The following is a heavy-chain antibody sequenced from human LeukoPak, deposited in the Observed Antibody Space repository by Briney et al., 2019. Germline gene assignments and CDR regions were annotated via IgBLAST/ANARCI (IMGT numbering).Heavy chain of an antibody. CDR2: INHSGST. CDR3: ARARPYSSGWYGDKYFQH. D-gene: IGHD6-19*01. J-gene: IGHJ1*01. CDR1: GGSFSGYY. V-gene: IGHV4-34*01. Sequence: SETLSLTCAVYGGSFSGYYWSWIRQPPGKGLEWIGEINHSGSTNYNPSLKSRVTISVDTSKNQFSLKLSSVTAADTAVYYCARARPYSSGWYGDKYFQHWGQGTVVTVSS.